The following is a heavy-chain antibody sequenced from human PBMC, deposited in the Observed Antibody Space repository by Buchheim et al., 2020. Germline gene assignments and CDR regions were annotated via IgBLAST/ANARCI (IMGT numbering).Heavy chain of an antibody. V-gene: IGHV3-23*01. CDR1: GFTFSTYA. Sequence: EVQLLESGGGLVQPGGSLRLSCAASGFTFSTYAMNWFRQAPGKGPEWVSRISDSGGHTYYADSVKGRFTISRDNPRKTLHLQMNSLRAEDTAVYYCAKDGSQRPFDYWGQGTL. J-gene: IGHJ4*02. CDR2: ISDSGGHT. CDR3: AKDGSQRPFDY. D-gene: IGHD3-10*01.